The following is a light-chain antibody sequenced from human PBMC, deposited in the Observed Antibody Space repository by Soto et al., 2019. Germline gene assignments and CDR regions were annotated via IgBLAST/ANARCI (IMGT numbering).Light chain of an antibody. V-gene: IGKV1-13*02. CDR1: QGINSA. J-gene: IGKJ5*01. CDR3: PQFNSFSIS. Sequence: AIQLTQSPSSLSASVGYRVTITCRPSQGINSALAWYQQKPGKAPKVLIYDASRLQSGVPSRFSGSGSGTDFTLTISSLQPEDFATYYCPQFNSFSISFGQGTRLEIK. CDR2: DAS.